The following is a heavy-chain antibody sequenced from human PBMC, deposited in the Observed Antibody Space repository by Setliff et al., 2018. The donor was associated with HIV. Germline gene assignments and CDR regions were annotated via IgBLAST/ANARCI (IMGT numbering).Heavy chain of an antibody. CDR1: GYTFTDYS. CDR3: ARQLSNSLES. D-gene: IGHD1-1*01. Sequence: ASVKVSCKSSGYTFTDYSMHWVRQAPGQGLEWMGWISPDNGNRRILRRFQGRVTMTRDTSINTAYMELSGLRSDDTAVYYCARQLSNSLESWGQGTPVTVSS. CDR2: ISPDNGNR. V-gene: IGHV1-2*02. J-gene: IGHJ4*02.